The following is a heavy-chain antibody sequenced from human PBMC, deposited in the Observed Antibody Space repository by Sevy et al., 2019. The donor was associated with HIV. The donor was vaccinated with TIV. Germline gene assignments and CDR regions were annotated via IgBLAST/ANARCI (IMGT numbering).Heavy chain of an antibody. Sequence: GSLRLSCAASGFTFSSYAMSWVRQAPRKGLEWVSAISGSGGSTYYADSVKGRFTISRDNSKNTLYLQMNSLRAEDTAVYYCAKEGTTMVRGVIIKPDNWFDPWGQGTLVTVSS. CDR2: ISGSGGST. J-gene: IGHJ5*02. CDR3: AKEGTTMVRGVIIKPDNWFDP. D-gene: IGHD3-10*01. CDR1: GFTFSSYA. V-gene: IGHV3-23*01.